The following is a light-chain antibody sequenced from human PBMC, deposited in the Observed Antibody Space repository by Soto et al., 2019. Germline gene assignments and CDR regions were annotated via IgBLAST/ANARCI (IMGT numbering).Light chain of an antibody. Sequence: DIVMTQSPLSLPVTPGEPASISCRSSQSLLHSNGYNYLDWYLQKPGQSPQLLIYLGSNRASGVPYRLSGSGSCTDFTLKISRVEAEDVGVYYCMQALQTPLTFGQGTKVEIK. J-gene: IGKJ1*01. CDR3: MQALQTPLT. V-gene: IGKV2-28*01. CDR2: LGS. CDR1: QSLLHSNGYNY.